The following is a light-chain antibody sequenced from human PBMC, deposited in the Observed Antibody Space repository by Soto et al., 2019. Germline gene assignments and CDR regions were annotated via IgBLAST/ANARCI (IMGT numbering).Light chain of an antibody. CDR1: SSDVGGYDY. Sequence: QSALTQPRSVSGSPGQSVTISCTGTSSDVGGYDYVSWYQHHPGKAPKLMIYDVSKRPSGVPDRFSGSKSGNTASLTISWLQVEDEADYYCCSSAGTNTLWVFGGGTKLTVL. CDR3: CSSAGTNTLWV. J-gene: IGLJ3*02. CDR2: DVS. V-gene: IGLV2-11*01.